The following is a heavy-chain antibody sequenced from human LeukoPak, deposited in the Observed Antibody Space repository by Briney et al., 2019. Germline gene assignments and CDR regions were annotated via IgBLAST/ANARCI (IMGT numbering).Heavy chain of an antibody. CDR3: ARDSSSNAFDI. Sequence: PSETLSLTCAVYGGSFSGYYWSWIRRPLGKGLEWIGEINHSGSTNYNPSLKSRVTISVDTSKNQFSLKLSSVTAADTAVYYCARDSSSNAFDIWGQGTMVTVSS. D-gene: IGHD5-18*01. CDR1: GGSFSGYY. CDR2: INHSGST. V-gene: IGHV4-34*01. J-gene: IGHJ3*02.